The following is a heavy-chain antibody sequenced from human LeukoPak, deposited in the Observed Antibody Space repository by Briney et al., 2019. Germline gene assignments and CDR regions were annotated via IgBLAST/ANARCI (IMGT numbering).Heavy chain of an antibody. CDR1: GGSISSYY. CDR3: ARTKTTPYATLLWFGEPTDAFDI. J-gene: IGHJ3*02. D-gene: IGHD3-10*01. CDR2: IYYSGST. V-gene: IGHV4-59*01. Sequence: PSETLSLTCTVSGGSISSYYWSWIRQPPGKGLEWIGYIYYSGSTNYNPSLKSRVTISVDTSKNQFSLKLSSVTAADTAVYYCARTKTTPYATLLWFGEPTDAFDIWGQGTMVTVSS.